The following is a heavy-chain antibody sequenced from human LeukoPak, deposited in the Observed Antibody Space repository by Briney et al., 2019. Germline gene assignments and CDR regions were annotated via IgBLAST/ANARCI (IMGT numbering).Heavy chain of an antibody. D-gene: IGHD2-21*01. CDR1: GGSISSYY. CDR3: ASEIAYCGGDGYSAHWFDP. V-gene: IGHV4-59*01. CDR2: IYYSGST. J-gene: IGHJ5*02. Sequence: PSETLSLTCTVSGGSISSYYLSWIRQPPGKGLEWIGYIYYSGSTNYNPSLKSRVTISVDTSKNQFSLKLSSVTAADTAVYYCASEIAYCGGDGYSAHWFDPWGQGTLVTVSS.